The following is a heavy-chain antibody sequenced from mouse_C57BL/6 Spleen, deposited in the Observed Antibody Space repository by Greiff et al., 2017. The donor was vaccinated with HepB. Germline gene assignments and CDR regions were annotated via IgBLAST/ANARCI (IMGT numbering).Heavy chain of an antibody. CDR3: ARSYDCYSAWFAY. J-gene: IGHJ3*01. CDR1: GYAFSSYW. CDR2: IYPGDGDT. V-gene: IGHV1-80*01. Sequence: VQLQESGAELVKPGASVKISCTASGYAFSSYWMHWVKQRPGKGLEWIGKIYPGDGDTNYNGKFKGKATLTADKSSSTAYMQLSSLTSEDSAVYFCARSYDCYSAWFAYWGQGTLVTVSA. D-gene: IGHD2-3*01.